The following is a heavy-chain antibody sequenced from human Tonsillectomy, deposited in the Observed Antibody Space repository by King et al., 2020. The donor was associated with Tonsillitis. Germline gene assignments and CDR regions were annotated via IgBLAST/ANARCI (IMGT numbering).Heavy chain of an antibody. Sequence: VQLVESGGGLVKPGGSLRLSCAASGFTFSSYTMNWVRQAPGKGLEWVSSISSSSTYIYYADSVKGRFTISRDNAKNSLSLQMNSLRAEDTGVYYCVRHLKVVAAGGAYYFGMDVWGQGTTVTVSS. D-gene: IGHD6-13*01. CDR2: ISSSSTYI. J-gene: IGHJ6*02. CDR1: GFTFSSYT. V-gene: IGHV3-21*01. CDR3: VRHLKVVAAGGAYYFGMDV.